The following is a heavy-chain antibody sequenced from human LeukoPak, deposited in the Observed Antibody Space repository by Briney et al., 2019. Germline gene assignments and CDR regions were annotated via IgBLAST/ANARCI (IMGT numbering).Heavy chain of an antibody. V-gene: IGHV4-39*07. Sequence: SETLSLTCTVSGGSISSSSYYWGWIRQPPGKGLEWIGSIYYSGSTYYNPSLKSRVTISIDTSKNQFSLKLSSVTAADTAVYYCARDGYEQWLVSFDYWGQGTLVTVSS. J-gene: IGHJ4*02. D-gene: IGHD6-19*01. CDR3: ARDGYEQWLVSFDY. CDR1: GGSISSSSYY. CDR2: IYYSGST.